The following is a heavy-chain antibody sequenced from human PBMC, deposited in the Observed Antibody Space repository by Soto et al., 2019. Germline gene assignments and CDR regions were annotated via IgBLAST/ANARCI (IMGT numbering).Heavy chain of an antibody. CDR3: ARGSFSSSSSWFDP. Sequence: PSETLSLTCTVSGGSISSGGYYWSWIRQHPGKGLEWIGYIYYSGRTYYNPSLHSRVSIAVDTTENQFSLKLTSVTAPDTSVYYCARGSFSSSSSWFDPWGRGTLVTVSS. D-gene: IGHD6-6*01. CDR2: IYYSGRT. J-gene: IGHJ5*02. V-gene: IGHV4-31*03. CDR1: GGSISSGGYY.